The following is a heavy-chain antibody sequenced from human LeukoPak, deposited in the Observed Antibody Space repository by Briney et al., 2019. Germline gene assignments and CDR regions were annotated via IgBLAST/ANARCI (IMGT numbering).Heavy chain of an antibody. CDR2: IKQDGSEK. CDR3: ARDRGSGSYYNAYFDY. D-gene: IGHD3-10*01. J-gene: IGHJ4*02. V-gene: IGHV3-7*01. Sequence: GALRLSCAASGFTFSSYWMSWVRQAPGKGLEWVANIKQDGSEKYYVDSVKGRFTISRDNAKNLLYLQMNSLRAEDTAVYYCARDRGSGSYYNAYFDYWGQGTLVTVSS. CDR1: GFTFSSYW.